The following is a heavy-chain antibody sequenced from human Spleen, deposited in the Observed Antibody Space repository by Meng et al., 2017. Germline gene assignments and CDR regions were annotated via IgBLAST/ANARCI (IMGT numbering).Heavy chain of an antibody. CDR1: GGSIISSSYY. D-gene: IGHD2-2*01. CDR2: IYYSGST. J-gene: IGHJ5*02. V-gene: IGHV4-39*07. Sequence: HLQVHDSGPGLVEPSGPLSLTITLSGGSIISSSYYWGWIRQPPGKGLEWIGTIYYSGSTYYNPSLKSRVTISVDTSKNQFSLKLSSVTAADTAVYYCVRFSTSPDWFDPWGQGTLVTVSS. CDR3: VRFSTSPDWFDP.